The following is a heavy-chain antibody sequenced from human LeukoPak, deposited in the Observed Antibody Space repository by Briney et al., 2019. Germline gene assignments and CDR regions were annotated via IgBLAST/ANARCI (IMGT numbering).Heavy chain of an antibody. Sequence: ASVKVSCKASGYTFTSYGISWVRQAPGQGLEWMGWISAYNGNTNYAQKLQGRVTMTTDTSTSTAYMELSRLRSDDTAVYYCARTAYCGGDCYHYFDYWGQGTLVTVSS. CDR1: GYTFTSYG. J-gene: IGHJ4*02. V-gene: IGHV1-18*01. CDR3: ARTAYCGGDCYHYFDY. D-gene: IGHD2-21*02. CDR2: ISAYNGNT.